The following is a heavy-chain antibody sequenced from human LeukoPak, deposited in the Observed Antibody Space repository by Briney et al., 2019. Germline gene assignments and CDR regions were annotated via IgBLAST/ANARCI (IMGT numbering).Heavy chain of an antibody. D-gene: IGHD6-19*01. CDR1: GFTFSSYG. CDR2: ISYDGSNK. J-gene: IGHJ4*02. V-gene: IGHV3-30*03. CDR3: ARDLGAVAGTGFDY. Sequence: PGRSLRLSCAASGFTFSSYGMHWVRQAPGKGLEWVAVISYDGSNKYYADSVKGRFTISRDNSKNTLYLQMNSLRAEDTAVYYCARDLGAVAGTGFDYWGQGTLVTVSS.